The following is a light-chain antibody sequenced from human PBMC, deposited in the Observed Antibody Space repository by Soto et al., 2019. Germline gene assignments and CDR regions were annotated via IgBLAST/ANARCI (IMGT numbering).Light chain of an antibody. V-gene: IGLV4-69*01. CDR1: SGHSSYA. CDR2: LNSDGSH. J-gene: IGLJ2*01. Sequence: QPVLTQSPSASASLGASVKLTCTLSSGHSSYAIAWHQQQPEKGPRYLMKLNSDGSHSKGDGIPDRFSGSTSGAARYLTISRLQSEDEADYCCQTWASGTVVFGGGTKLTVL. CDR3: QTWASGTVV.